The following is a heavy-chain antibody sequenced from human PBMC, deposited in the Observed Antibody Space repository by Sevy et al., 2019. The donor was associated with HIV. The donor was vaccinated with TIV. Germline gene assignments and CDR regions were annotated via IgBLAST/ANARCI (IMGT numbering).Heavy chain of an antibody. V-gene: IGHV4-34*01. J-gene: IGHJ6*02. Sequence: SETLSLTCAVYGGSFSGYYWSWIRQPPGKGLEWIGEINHSGSTNYNPSLKSRVTISVDTSKNQFSLKLSSVTAADTAVYYCARGDNYYGSGSYYTPPGYYYYGMDVWGQGTTVTVSS. D-gene: IGHD3-10*01. CDR1: GGSFSGYY. CDR3: ARGDNYYGSGSYYTPPGYYYYGMDV. CDR2: INHSGST.